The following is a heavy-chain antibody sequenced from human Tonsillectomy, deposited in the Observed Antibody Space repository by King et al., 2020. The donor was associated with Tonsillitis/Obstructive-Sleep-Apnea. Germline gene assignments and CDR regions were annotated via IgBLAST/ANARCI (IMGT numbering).Heavy chain of an antibody. J-gene: IGHJ4*02. CDR2: IISNGGST. CDR3: VKVRAQNSSGLYDFDY. CDR1: GFTFSSYA. V-gene: IGHV3-64D*06. Sequence: VQLVESGGGLVQPGGSLRLSCSASGFTFSSYAMHCVRQAPGKGLEYVSAIISNGGSTYYADSVKGRFTISRDNSKNTLYLQMSSLRAEDTAVYYCVKVRAQNSSGLYDFDYWGQGTLVTVSS. D-gene: IGHD6-19*01.